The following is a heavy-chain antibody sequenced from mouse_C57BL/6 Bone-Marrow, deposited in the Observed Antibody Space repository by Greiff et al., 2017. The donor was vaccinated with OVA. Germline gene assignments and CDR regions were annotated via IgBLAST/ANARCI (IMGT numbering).Heavy chain of an antibody. J-gene: IGHJ1*03. Sequence: QVQLQQSGAELARPGASVKLSCKASGYTFTSYGISWVKQRTGQGLEWIGEIYPRSGNTYYNEKFKGKATLTADKSSSTAYMELRSLTSEDSAVYFCAREGLYYGNYGYFDVWGTGTTVTVSS. CDR3: AREGLYYGNYGYFDV. CDR2: IYPRSGNT. V-gene: IGHV1-81*01. D-gene: IGHD2-1*01. CDR1: GYTFTSYG.